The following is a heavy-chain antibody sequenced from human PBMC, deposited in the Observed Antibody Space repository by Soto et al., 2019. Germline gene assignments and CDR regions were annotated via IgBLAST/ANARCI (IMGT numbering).Heavy chain of an antibody. J-gene: IGHJ6*02. CDR1: GYTFTGYY. CDR3: ARVLYYDFWSGSYGMDV. CDR2: INPNSGGT. Sequence: ASVKDSCKASGYTFTGYYMHWVRQAPGQRLEWMGWINPNSGGTNYAQKFQGRVTITADKSTSTAYMELSSLRSEDTAVYYCARVLYYDFWSGSYGMDVWGQGTTVTVSS. D-gene: IGHD3-3*01. V-gene: IGHV1-2*02.